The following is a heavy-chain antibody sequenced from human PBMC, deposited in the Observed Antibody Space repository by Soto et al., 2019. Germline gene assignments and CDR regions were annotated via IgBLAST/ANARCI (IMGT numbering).Heavy chain of an antibody. Sequence: GASVKVSCKASGYTFTGYYMHWVRQAPGQGLEWMGWINPNSGGTNYAQKFQGWVTMTRDTSITTAYMELSGLKSDDTAVYFCAKDDAGHPDFWGQGTLVTVSS. V-gene: IGHV1-2*04. D-gene: IGHD6-13*01. CDR2: INPNSGGT. J-gene: IGHJ4*02. CDR3: AKDDAGHPDF. CDR1: GYTFTGYY.